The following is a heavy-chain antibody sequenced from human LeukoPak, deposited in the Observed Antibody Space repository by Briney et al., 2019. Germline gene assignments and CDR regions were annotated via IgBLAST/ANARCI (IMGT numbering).Heavy chain of an antibody. J-gene: IGHJ4*02. CDR2: IWYDGSNK. CDR3: AKEVSRVTTFYFDY. CDR1: GFTFSSYG. V-gene: IGHV3-33*06. Sequence: PGGSLRLSCAASGFTFSSYGMHWVRQAPGKGLEWVAVIWYDGSNKYYADSVKGRFTISRDNSKNTLYLQMNSLRAEDTAVYYRAKEVSRVTTFYFDYWGQGTLVTVSS. D-gene: IGHD2-21*02.